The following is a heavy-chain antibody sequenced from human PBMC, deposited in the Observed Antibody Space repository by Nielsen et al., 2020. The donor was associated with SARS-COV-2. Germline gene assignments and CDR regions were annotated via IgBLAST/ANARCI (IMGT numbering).Heavy chain of an antibody. Sequence: SVKVSCKASGFTFTSSAMQWVRQARGQRLEWIGWIVVGSGNTNYAQKFQERVTITRDMSTSTAYMELSSLRSEDTAVYYCAAGGSSGWYDYYGMDVWGQGTTVTFSS. D-gene: IGHD6-19*01. CDR2: IVVGSGNT. CDR1: GFTFTSSA. V-gene: IGHV1-58*02. CDR3: AAGGSSGWYDYYGMDV. J-gene: IGHJ6*02.